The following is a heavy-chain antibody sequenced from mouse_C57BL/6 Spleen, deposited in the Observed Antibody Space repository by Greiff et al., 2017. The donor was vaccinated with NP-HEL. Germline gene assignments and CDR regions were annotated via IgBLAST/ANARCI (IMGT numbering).Heavy chain of an antibody. CDR2: IRSKSNNYAT. CDR1: GFSFNTYA. J-gene: IGHJ2*01. Sequence: EVNVVESGGGLVQPKGSLKLSCAASGFSFNTYAMNWVRQAPGKGLEWVARIRSKSNNYATYYADSVKDRFTISRDDSESMLYLQMNNLKTEDTAMYYCVRHGGYDGGYYFDYWGQGTTLTVSS. V-gene: IGHV10-1*01. CDR3: VRHGGYDGGYYFDY. D-gene: IGHD2-2*01.